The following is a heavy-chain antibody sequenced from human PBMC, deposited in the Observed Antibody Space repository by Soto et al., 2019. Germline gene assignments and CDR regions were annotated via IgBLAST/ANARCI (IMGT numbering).Heavy chain of an antibody. J-gene: IGHJ4*02. CDR1: GGTLSSFINYP. CDR2: IVPNVGTV. Sequence: QMQLVQSGAEVKKPGSSVKVSCKASGGTLSSFINYPINWVRQAPGQGIDWMGGIVPNVGTVNYAQKFQGRVTITADKSTGTAYMELSSLRSEDTALYYCARRDTSGFLRYFDNWGQGTLVTVAS. D-gene: IGHD3-3*01. V-gene: IGHV1-69*06. CDR3: ARRDTSGFLRYFDN.